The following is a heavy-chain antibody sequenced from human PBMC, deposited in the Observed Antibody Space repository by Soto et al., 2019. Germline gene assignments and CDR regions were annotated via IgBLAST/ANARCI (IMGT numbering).Heavy chain of an antibody. Sequence: ASEKVSCKASGYTFTGYYMHWVRQAPGQGLEWMGWINPNSGGTNYAQKFQGWVTMTRDTSISTAYMELSRLRSDDTAVYYCARAPEDCSGGSCSGVFDYWGQGTLVTV. V-gene: IGHV1-2*04. CDR2: INPNSGGT. D-gene: IGHD2-15*01. CDR1: GYTFTGYY. CDR3: ARAPEDCSGGSCSGVFDY. J-gene: IGHJ4*02.